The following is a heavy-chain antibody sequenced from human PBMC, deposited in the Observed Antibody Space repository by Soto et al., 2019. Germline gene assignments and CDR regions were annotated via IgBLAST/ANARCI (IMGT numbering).Heavy chain of an antibody. CDR3: AKEELERQGSGFDY. V-gene: IGHV3-23*01. CDR2: ISGSGGST. J-gene: IGHJ4*02. CDR1: GFTFSSYA. Sequence: EVQLLESGGGLVQPGGSLRLSCAASGFTFSSYAMSWVRQAPGKGLEWVSAISGSGGSTYYADSVKGRFTISRDNPKNTLYMKMNSLRAEDTAVYYCAKEELERQGSGFDYWGQGTLVTVSS. D-gene: IGHD1-1*01.